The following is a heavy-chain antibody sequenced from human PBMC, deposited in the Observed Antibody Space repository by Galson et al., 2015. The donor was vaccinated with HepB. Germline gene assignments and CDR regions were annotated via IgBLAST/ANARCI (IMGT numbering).Heavy chain of an antibody. V-gene: IGHV3-11*06. D-gene: IGHD6-19*01. CDR3: ARDSHSSGSWTYYFDY. CDR1: GFTFSDYY. Sequence: SLRLSCAASGFTFSDYYMSWIRQAPGKGLEWVSYISSSSSYTNYADSVKGRFTISRDNAKNSLYLQMNSLRAEDTAVYYCARDSHSSGSWTYYFDYWGQGTLVTVSS. J-gene: IGHJ4*02. CDR2: ISSSSSYT.